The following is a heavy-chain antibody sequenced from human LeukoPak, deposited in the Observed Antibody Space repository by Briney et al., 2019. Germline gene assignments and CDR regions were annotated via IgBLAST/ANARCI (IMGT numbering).Heavy chain of an antibody. V-gene: IGHV3-30-3*01. CDR3: ARGVDTAHTLNYYYYGMDV. J-gene: IGHJ6*02. Sequence: GGSLRLSCAASGFTFSSYAMSWVRQAPGKGLEWVAVISYDGSNKYYADSVKGRFTISRDNSKNTLYLQMNSLRAEDTAVYYCARGVDTAHTLNYYYYGMDVWGQGTTVTVSS. CDR2: ISYDGSNK. D-gene: IGHD5-18*01. CDR1: GFTFSSYA.